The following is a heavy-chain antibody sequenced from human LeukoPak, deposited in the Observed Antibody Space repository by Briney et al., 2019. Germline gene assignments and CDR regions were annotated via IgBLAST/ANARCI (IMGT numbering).Heavy chain of an antibody. Sequence: GGSLRLSCAASGFTFSSYSMNWVRQAPGKGLEWVSSISSSSSYIYYADSVKGRFTISRDNAKNSLYLQMNSLRAEDTAVYYCAKSGSTPSYYYYYMDVWGKGTTVTVSS. V-gene: IGHV3-21*01. J-gene: IGHJ6*03. CDR1: GFTFSSYS. CDR3: AKSGSTPSYYYYYMDV. D-gene: IGHD5/OR15-5a*01. CDR2: ISSSSSYI.